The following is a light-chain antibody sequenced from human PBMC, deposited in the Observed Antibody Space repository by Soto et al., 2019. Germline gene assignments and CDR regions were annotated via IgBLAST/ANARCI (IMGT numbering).Light chain of an antibody. Sequence: QSALTQPASMSGSPGQSITISCTGTSSDVGNYNLVSWYQQHPGKAPKAMIYEVNKRPSGISSRFSGSKSGITASLTISGLQAEDEADYYCCSFARSSTWIFGGGTKLTVL. CDR1: SSDVGNYNL. CDR3: CSFARSSTWI. J-gene: IGLJ2*01. V-gene: IGLV2-23*02. CDR2: EVN.